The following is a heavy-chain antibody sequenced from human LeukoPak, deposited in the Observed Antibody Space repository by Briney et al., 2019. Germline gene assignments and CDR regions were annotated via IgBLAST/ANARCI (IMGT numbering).Heavy chain of an antibody. CDR2: IYSDGST. CDR1: GFTVSSNS. J-gene: IGHJ4*02. CDR3: ARDGPGHYYDSSGYFDY. V-gene: IGHV3-53*01. Sequence: GGSLRLSCAASGFTVSSNSMSWVRQAPGKGLEWVSVIYSDGSTYYSDSVKGRFTISRDNSKNTLYLQMNSLRAEDTAVYYCARDGPGHYYDSSGYFDYWGQGTLVTVSS. D-gene: IGHD3-22*01.